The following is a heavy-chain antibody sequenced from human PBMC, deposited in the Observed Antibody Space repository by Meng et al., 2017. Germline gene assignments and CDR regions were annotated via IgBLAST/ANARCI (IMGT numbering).Heavy chain of an antibody. D-gene: IGHD4-17*01. Sequence: LREEAGGGLVKAGGSRRLYCAASACTFSSDGMQWVRQAPGKGLGWVAVIWYDGSNKYYADSVKGRFTISRDNSKNTLYLQMNSLRAEDTAVYYCARVGYGDYVPSHWGQGTLVTVSS. CDR3: ARVGYGDYVPSH. V-gene: IGHV3-33*01. CDR2: IWYDGSNK. CDR1: ACTFSSDG. J-gene: IGHJ4*02.